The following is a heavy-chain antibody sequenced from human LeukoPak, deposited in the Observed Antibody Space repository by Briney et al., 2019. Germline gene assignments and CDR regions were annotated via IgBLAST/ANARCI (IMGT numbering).Heavy chain of an antibody. Sequence: SETLSLTCTVSGGSISSSSYYWGWIRQPSGKGLEWIGSIYYSGSTYYNPSLKSRVTISVGTSKNQFSLKLSSVTAADTAVYYCARHVALATEQCDYWGQGTLSPSPQ. V-gene: IGHV4-39*01. CDR3: ARHVALATEQCDY. CDR2: IYYSGST. D-gene: IGHD6-19*01. J-gene: IGHJ4*02. CDR1: GGSISSSSYY.